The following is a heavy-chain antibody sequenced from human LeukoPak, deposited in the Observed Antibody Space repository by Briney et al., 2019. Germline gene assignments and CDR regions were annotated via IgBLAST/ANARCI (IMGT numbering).Heavy chain of an antibody. CDR2: IYYSGST. V-gene: IGHV4-59*11. CDR1: GGSISSHY. Sequence: PSETLSLTCTVSGGSISSHYWSWIRQPPGKGLEWIGYIYYSGSTNYNPSLKTRVTISVDTSKNQFSLKLSAGTAADTAVYYCARGYSSGWYMPHYYYYDGMDVWGQGTTVTVSS. D-gene: IGHD6-19*01. J-gene: IGHJ6*02. CDR3: ARGYSSGWYMPHYYYYDGMDV.